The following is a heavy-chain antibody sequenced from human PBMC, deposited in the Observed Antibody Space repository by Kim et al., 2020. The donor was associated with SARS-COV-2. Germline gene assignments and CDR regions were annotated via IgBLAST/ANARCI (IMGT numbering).Heavy chain of an antibody. CDR3: AICGYSYGPVYYYYGMDV. V-gene: IGHV4-39*01. D-gene: IGHD5-18*01. J-gene: IGHJ6*02. Sequence: SETLSLTCTVSGGSISSSSYYWGWIRQPPGKGLEWIGSIYYSGSTYYNPSLKSRVTISVDTSKNQFSLKLSSVTAADTAVYYCAICGYSYGPVYYYYGMDVWGQGATVTGSS. CDR1: GGSISSSSYY. CDR2: IYYSGST.